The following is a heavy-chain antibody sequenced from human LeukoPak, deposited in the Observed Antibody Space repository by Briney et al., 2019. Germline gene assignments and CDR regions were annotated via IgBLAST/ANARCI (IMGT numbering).Heavy chain of an antibody. CDR3: ARDKEVGATLLDC. CDR2: INHYGSVK. Sequence: GGSLRLSCAASGFTFSSYWMSWVRQAPGKGLELVATINHYGSVKYYLESVKGRFTISRDNAKHSLYLQIDSLRAEDTAVFYCARDKEVGATLLDCWGQGTLVTVSS. V-gene: IGHV3-7*01. CDR1: GFTFSSYW. D-gene: IGHD1-26*01. J-gene: IGHJ4*02.